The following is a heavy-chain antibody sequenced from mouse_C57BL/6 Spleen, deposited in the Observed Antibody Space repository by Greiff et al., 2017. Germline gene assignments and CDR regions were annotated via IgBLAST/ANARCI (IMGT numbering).Heavy chain of an antibody. V-gene: IGHV5-4*03. CDR1: GFTFSSYA. Sequence: DVKLVESGGGLVKPGGSLKLSCAASGFTFSSYAMSWVRQTPEKRLEWVATISDGGSYTYYPDNVKGRFTISRDNAKNNLYLQMSHLKSEDTAMYYFASLFYYGSSAYFDYWGQGTTLTVSS. J-gene: IGHJ2*01. D-gene: IGHD1-1*01. CDR3: ASLFYYGSSAYFDY. CDR2: ISDGGSYT.